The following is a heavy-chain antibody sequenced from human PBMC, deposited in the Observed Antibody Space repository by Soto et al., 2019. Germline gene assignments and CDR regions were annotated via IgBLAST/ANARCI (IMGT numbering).Heavy chain of an antibody. CDR3: ARAWGLYHGYFDY. J-gene: IGHJ4*02. CDR1: GGSISSYY. CDR2: IYYSGST. V-gene: IGHV4-59*01. D-gene: IGHD1-26*01. Sequence: SETLSLTCTVSGGSISSYYWSWIRQPPGKGLEWIGYIYYSGSTNYNPSLKSRVTISVDTSKNQFSLKLSSVTAADTAVYYCARAWGLYHGYFDYWGQGTLVTVSS.